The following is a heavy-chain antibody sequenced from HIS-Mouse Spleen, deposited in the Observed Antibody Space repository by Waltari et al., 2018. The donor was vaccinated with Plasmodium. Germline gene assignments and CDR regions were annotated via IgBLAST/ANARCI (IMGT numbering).Heavy chain of an antibody. Sequence: QVQLVQSGAEVKKPGASVKVSCKASGYTFTSYGISWVRQAPGPGVEWMGWISAYKGNTNYAQKLQGRVTMTADTATSTAYMGLRSLRSDDTAVYYCARAWGRGVFDYWGQGTLVTVSS. V-gene: IGHV1-18*01. CDR2: ISAYKGNT. CDR3: ARAWGRGVFDY. J-gene: IGHJ4*02. D-gene: IGHD7-27*01. CDR1: GYTFTSYG.